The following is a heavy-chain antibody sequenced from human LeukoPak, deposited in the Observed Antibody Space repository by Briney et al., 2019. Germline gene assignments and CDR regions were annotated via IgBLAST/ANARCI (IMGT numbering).Heavy chain of an antibody. CDR2: IYRNGNT. D-gene: IGHD5-12*01. CDR3: ARDLGSQSYFDF. J-gene: IGHJ4*02. Sequence: SGTLSLTCAVSGGSISSNNWWSWVRQPPGKGLEWIGEIYRNGNTNYNPSLKSRVTISMDKSKNQFTLTLNSVTAADTAVYYCARDLGSQSYFDFWGRGVLVTVSS. CDR1: GGSISSNNW. V-gene: IGHV4-4*02.